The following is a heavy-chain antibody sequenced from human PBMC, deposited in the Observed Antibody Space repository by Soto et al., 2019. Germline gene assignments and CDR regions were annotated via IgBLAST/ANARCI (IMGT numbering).Heavy chain of an antibody. D-gene: IGHD2-2*01. CDR1: GGSFSGYY. CDR2: INHSGST. V-gene: IGHV4-34*01. J-gene: IGHJ4*02. Sequence: SETLSLTCAVYGGSFSGYYWSWIRQPPGKGLEWIGEINHSGSTNYNPSLKSRVTISVDTSKNQFSLKLSSVTAADTAVYYCAREGCSSTSCSLPRFDYWGQGTLVNVSS. CDR3: AREGCSSTSCSLPRFDY.